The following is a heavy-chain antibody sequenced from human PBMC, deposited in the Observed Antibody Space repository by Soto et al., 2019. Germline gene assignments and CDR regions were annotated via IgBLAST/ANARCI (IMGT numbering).Heavy chain of an antibody. CDR2: IYCDDDK. CDR3: AHLVVAGITDYFDS. CDR1: GFSLSTSGVG. D-gene: IGHD2-15*01. J-gene: IGHJ4*02. Sequence: QITLKESGPTLVKPTQTLTLTCTFSGFSLSTSGVGVGWIRQPPGKALEWLTFIYCDDDKRNSPFLKSRLTITKDTSKNQVVLTMTNMDPVDTATYYCAHLVVAGITDYFDSWGQGTLVTVSS. V-gene: IGHV2-5*02.